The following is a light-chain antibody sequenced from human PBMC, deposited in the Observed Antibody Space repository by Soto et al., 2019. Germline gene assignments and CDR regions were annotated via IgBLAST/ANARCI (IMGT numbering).Light chain of an antibody. Sequence: EIVMTQSPGTLSLSPGERATLSCRASQSVSSSYLAWYQQQPGQAPRLLIYGASSSATGIPDRFSGSGSGAYFTLTIIRLEPDDFAVYYCQQYGSTPIYTFGQGTKLEIK. CDR1: QSVSSSY. CDR3: QQYGSTPIYT. CDR2: GAS. J-gene: IGKJ2*01. V-gene: IGKV3-20*01.